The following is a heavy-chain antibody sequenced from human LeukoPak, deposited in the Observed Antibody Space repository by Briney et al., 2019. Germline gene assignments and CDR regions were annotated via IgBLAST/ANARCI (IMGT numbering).Heavy chain of an antibody. Sequence: SETLSLTCTVSGGSISSGSYYWSWIRQPAGKGLEWLGYIYYSGSTNYNPSLKSRVTITLDTSKNQFSLNLSSVTAADTAVYYCARKSFHTSSYDYWGQGTLVTVSS. D-gene: IGHD2-2*01. CDR2: IYYSGST. CDR1: GGSISSGSYY. J-gene: IGHJ4*02. CDR3: ARKSFHTSSYDY. V-gene: IGHV4-61*10.